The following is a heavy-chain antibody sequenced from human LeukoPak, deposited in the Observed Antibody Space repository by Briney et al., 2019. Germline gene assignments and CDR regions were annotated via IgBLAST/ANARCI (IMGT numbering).Heavy chain of an antibody. J-gene: IGHJ4*02. CDR2: TYYRSKWYN. CDR3: ARGNGRADY. D-gene: IGHD1-26*01. V-gene: IGHV6-1*01. Sequence: SQTLSLTCAISGDSVSGDSGAWNWIRQSPSRGLEWLGRTYYRSKWYNDYAVSVKSRIAINPDTSKNQFSLQLNSVTPEDTAVYYCARGNGRADYWGQGTLVTVSS. CDR1: GDSVSGDSGA.